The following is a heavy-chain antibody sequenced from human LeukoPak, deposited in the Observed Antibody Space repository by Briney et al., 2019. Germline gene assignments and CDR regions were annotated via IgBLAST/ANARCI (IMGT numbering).Heavy chain of an antibody. J-gene: IGHJ3*02. CDR3: ASVTIFGASDAFDI. CDR1: GDSINTYY. V-gene: IGHV4-59*01. Sequence: SETLSLTCTVSGDSINTYYWSWIRQPPGKGLEWIGYIYYRVTSDYNPSLKSRVTMSVDMSTSQISLKLSSVTAADTAVYYCASVTIFGASDAFDIWGQGTMVTVSS. CDR2: IYYRVTS. D-gene: IGHD3-3*01.